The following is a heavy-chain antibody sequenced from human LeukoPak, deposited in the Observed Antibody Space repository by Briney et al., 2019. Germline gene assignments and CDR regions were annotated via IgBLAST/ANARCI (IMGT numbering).Heavy chain of an antibody. CDR3: ARVYYGRTYDYWYFDL. Sequence: SETLSLTCTVSGGSIKSHFWSWVRQPPGKRLEWIGYIFHSGSTNYNPSLKSRVTISVDTSKNQFSLRLTSVTAADTAVYFCARVYYGRTYDYWYFDLWGRGTLVTVSS. CDR2: IFHSGST. J-gene: IGHJ2*01. CDR1: GGSIKSHF. D-gene: IGHD3-10*01. V-gene: IGHV4-59*11.